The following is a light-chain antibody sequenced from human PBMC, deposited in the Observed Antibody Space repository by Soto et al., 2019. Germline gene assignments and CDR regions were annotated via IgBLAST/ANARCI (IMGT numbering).Light chain of an antibody. Sequence: QMTQSPSSLTASVGNTVNITCRASQSIRRYLTWYQQKPGKAPKLLIYAASSLQSGVPSRFSGCGAGNDFRLTIRILPPEDFPTYDRQESYISPRTFGQGTKVDIK. CDR1: QSIRRY. CDR2: AAS. J-gene: IGKJ1*01. CDR3: QESYISPRT. V-gene: IGKV1-39*01.